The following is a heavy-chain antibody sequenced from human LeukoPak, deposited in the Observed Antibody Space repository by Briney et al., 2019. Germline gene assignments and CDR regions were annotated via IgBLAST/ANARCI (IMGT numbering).Heavy chain of an antibody. CDR1: GGSISSYY. CDR2: IYTSGST. D-gene: IGHD6-13*01. CDR3: AREVKIAAEQIEEGDYHWFDP. Sequence: SETLSLTCTVSGGSISSYYWSWIRQPAGKGLEWIGRIYTSGSTNYNPSLKSRVTMSVDTSKNQFSLKLSSVTAADTAVYYCAREVKIAAEQIEEGDYHWFDPWGQGTLVTVSS. J-gene: IGHJ5*02. V-gene: IGHV4-4*07.